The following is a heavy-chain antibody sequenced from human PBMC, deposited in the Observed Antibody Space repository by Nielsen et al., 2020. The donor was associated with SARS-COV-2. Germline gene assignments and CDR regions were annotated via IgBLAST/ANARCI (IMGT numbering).Heavy chain of an antibody. CDR1: GYSISSGYY. V-gene: IGHV4-38-2*02. CDR3: ARDHSSWTEAPLDY. CDR2: IYHSGSA. D-gene: IGHD6-13*01. J-gene: IGHJ4*02. Sequence: SETLSLTCTVSGYSISSGYYWGWIRQPPGKGLEWIGSIYHSGSAYYNPSLKSRVTISVDTSKNQFSLKLSSVTAADTAVYYCARDHSSWTEAPLDYWGQGTLVTVSS.